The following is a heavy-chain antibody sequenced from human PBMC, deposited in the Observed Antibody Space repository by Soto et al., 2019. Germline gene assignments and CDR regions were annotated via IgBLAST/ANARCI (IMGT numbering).Heavy chain of an antibody. CDR2: ISYDRST. Sequence: SETRSLTCTVSGLTISSASYHRSWIHQHPGKGLEWIGFISYDRSTHYSASLKSRLTTSFDTSRSQFSLRLTSVTAADTAIYYCARYRFSGSRSMFDYWGQGALVTVSS. D-gene: IGHD6-13*01. CDR3: ARYRFSGSRSMFDY. J-gene: IGHJ4*02. V-gene: IGHV4-31*03. CDR1: GLTISSASYH.